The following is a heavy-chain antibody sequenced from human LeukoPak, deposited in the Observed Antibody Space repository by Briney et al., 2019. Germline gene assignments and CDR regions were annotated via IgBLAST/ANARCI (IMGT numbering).Heavy chain of an antibody. Sequence: GGSLRLSCAASGFIFNSYAMAWVRRGPEKGLEWVSSITDSGIRTYYADSVKGRFTTSRDNSKNTLFLQMNSLRAEDTAVYYCAKGSRGSYDYWGQGTLVTVSS. V-gene: IGHV3-23*01. J-gene: IGHJ4*02. CDR3: AKGSRGSYDY. D-gene: IGHD1-26*01. CDR1: GFIFNSYA. CDR2: ITDSGIRT.